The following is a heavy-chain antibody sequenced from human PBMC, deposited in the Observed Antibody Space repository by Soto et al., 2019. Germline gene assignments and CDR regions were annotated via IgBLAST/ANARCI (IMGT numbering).Heavy chain of an antibody. D-gene: IGHD3-22*01. CDR3: ARARYYDSSGHDAFDI. CDR2: IYYSGSA. J-gene: IGHJ3*02. V-gene: IGHV4-34*09. Sequence: SETLSLTCAVYGGSFSGYYWSWIRQPPGKGLEWIGSIYYSGSANYNPSLKSRVTISVDTSKNQFSLKLSSVTAADTAVYYCARARYYDSSGHDAFDIWGQGTMVTVS. CDR1: GGSFSGYY.